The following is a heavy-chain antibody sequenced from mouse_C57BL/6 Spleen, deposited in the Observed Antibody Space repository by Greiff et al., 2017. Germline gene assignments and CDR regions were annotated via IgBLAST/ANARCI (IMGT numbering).Heavy chain of an antibody. D-gene: IGHD2-4*01. Sequence: EVKLMESGPGLVKPSQSLSLTCSVTGYSITSGYYWNWIRQFPGNKLEWMGYISYDGSNNYNPSLKNRISITRDTSKNQFFLKLNSVTTEDTATYYCARGDYDAFAYWGQGTLVTVSA. J-gene: IGHJ3*01. CDR3: ARGDYDAFAY. CDR2: ISYDGSN. CDR1: GYSITSGYY. V-gene: IGHV3-6*01.